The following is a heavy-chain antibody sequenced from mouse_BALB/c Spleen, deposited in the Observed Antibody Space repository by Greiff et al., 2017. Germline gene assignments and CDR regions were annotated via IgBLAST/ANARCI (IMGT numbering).Heavy chain of an antibody. V-gene: IGHV1-67*01. CDR2: ISTYYGNT. CDR3: ARTSDRYDLYCYFDV. J-gene: IGHJ1*01. D-gene: IGHD2-14*01. CDR1: SYTFTDYA. Sequence: VQLQQSGPELVRPGVSVKISCKGSSYTFTDYAMHWVKQSHAKSLEWIGVISTYYGNTNYNQKFKGKATMTVDKSSSTAYMELARLTSEDSAVYYCARTSDRYDLYCYFDVWGAGTTVTVSS.